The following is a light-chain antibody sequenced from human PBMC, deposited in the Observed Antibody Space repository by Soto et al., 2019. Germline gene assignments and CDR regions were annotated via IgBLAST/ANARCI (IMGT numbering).Light chain of an antibody. CDR3: SSYTSRSTLV. CDR1: SSDVGKYDY. V-gene: IGLV2-8*01. Sequence: QSALTQPPSASGSPGQSVTISCTGTSSDVGKYDYVSWFQHHPGKAPKLIIYEVSKRPSGVPDRFSGSKSGNTASLTISGLQAEDEADYYCSSYTSRSTLVFGTGTKLTVL. CDR2: EVS. J-gene: IGLJ1*01.